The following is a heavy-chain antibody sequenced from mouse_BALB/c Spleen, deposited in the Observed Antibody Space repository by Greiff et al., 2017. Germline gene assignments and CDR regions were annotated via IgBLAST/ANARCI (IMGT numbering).Heavy chain of an antibody. CDR1: GYSITSDYA. D-gene: IGHD2-14*01. CDR3: ARCGVRRGMDY. CDR2: ISYSGST. J-gene: IGHJ4*01. V-gene: IGHV3-2*02. Sequence: VQLKESGPGLVKPSQSLSLTCTVTGYSITSDYAWNWIRQFPGNKLEWMGYISYSGSTSYNPSLKSRISITRDTSKNQFFLQLNSVTTEDTATYYCARCGVRRGMDYWGQGTSVTVSS.